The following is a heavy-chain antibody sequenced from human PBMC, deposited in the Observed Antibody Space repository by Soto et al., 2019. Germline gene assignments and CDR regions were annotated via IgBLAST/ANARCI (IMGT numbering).Heavy chain of an antibody. CDR1: ECKFVNFG. V-gene: IGHV5-51*01. CDR2: IYPDDSNT. J-gene: IGHJ4*02. CDR3: ARDNGGQDY. D-gene: IGHD1-1*01. Sequence: KGAECKFVNFGSGRFRQMHVKSLEWIGIIYPDDSNTRYGPSFQGHVTISADKSISTVYLQWSSLKASDTAIYYCARDNGGQDYWGQGTQVPVSS.